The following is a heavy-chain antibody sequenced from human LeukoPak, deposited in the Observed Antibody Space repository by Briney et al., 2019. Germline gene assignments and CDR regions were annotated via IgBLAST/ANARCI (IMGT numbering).Heavy chain of an antibody. Sequence: PGGSLRLSCAASGFTFTSYWMHWVRQAPGKGLEWVSAISGSGGSTYYADSVKGRFTISRDNSKNTLYLQMNSLRAEDTAVYYCAKGGVLWFGERLDAFDIWGQGTMVTVS. V-gene: IGHV3-23*01. D-gene: IGHD3-10*01. CDR3: AKGGVLWFGERLDAFDI. CDR2: ISGSGGST. J-gene: IGHJ3*02. CDR1: GFTFTSYW.